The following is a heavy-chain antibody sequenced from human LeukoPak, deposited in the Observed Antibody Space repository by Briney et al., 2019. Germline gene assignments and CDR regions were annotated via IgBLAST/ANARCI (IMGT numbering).Heavy chain of an antibody. CDR2: IWYDGSNK. V-gene: IGHV3-33*08. CDR1: GFTFSSYS. J-gene: IGHJ6*02. D-gene: IGHD1-14*01. Sequence: GGSLRLSCAASGFTFSSYSMNWVRQAPGKGLEWVAVIWYDGSNKYYADSVKGRFTISRDNSKNTLYLQMNSLRAEDTAVYYCARNTGTSSRDYGLDVWGQGTTVTVSS. CDR3: ARNTGTSSRDYGLDV.